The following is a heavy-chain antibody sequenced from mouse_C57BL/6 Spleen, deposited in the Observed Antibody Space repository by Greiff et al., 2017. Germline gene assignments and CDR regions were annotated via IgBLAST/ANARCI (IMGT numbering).Heavy chain of an antibody. CDR3: DGGGLIYDGYYYARDY. V-gene: IGHV14-2*01. Sequence: VQLQQSGAELVKPGASVKLSCTASGFNIKDYYMHWVKQRTEQGLEWIGRIDPEDGETKYAPKFQGKATITADTSSNTAYLQLSSLTSEDTAVFYFDGGGLIYDGYYYARDYGGQGISVTVSS. CDR2: IDPEDGET. J-gene: IGHJ4*01. CDR1: GFNIKDYY. D-gene: IGHD2-3*01.